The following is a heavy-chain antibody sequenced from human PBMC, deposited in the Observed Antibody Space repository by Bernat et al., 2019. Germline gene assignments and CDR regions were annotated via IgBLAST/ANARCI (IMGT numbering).Heavy chain of an antibody. J-gene: IGHJ4*02. V-gene: IGHV3-30*03. Sequence: VQLVESGGGVVQPGRSLRLSCAASGFAFSTYGMHWVRQAPGKGLEWVAVISYDGSNKYYADSVKGRFTMSRDNSKNTLYLQMNSLRPEDTAMYYCASGMGYSRYFDYWGQGTLVTVSS. CDR3: ASGMGYSRYFDY. CDR2: ISYDGSNK. CDR1: GFAFSTYG. D-gene: IGHD1-26*01.